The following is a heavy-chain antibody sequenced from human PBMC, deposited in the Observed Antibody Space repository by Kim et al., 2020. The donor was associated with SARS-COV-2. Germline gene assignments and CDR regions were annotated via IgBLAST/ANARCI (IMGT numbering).Heavy chain of an antibody. D-gene: IGHD3-10*01. CDR3: AGVGFGELFDY. CDR2: T. Sequence: TKYSQKFQGRVTITRDTSASTAYMELSSLRSEDTAVYYCAGVGFGELFDYWGQGTLVTVSS. V-gene: IGHV1-3*01. J-gene: IGHJ4*02.